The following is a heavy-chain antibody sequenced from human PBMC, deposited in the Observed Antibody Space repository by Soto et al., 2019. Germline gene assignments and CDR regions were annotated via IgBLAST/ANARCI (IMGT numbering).Heavy chain of an antibody. J-gene: IGHJ4*02. Sequence: ASVTVSCKASGYSFTTYYIHWVRQAPGQGLEWMGIINPSGGSTTYVQNFQGRVTMTRDTSTSTVYMELSRLRSEDTAVYYCTRGGPLYYDSSGYYYYFDYWGQGTLVTVSS. V-gene: IGHV1-46*01. D-gene: IGHD3-22*01. CDR1: GYSFTTYY. CDR2: INPSGGST. CDR3: TRGGPLYYDSSGYYYYFDY.